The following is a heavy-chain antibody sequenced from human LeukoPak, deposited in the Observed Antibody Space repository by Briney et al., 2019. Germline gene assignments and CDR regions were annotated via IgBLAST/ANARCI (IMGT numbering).Heavy chain of an antibody. CDR3: ARGGKVPASNYYYMDV. Sequence: GGSLRLSCAASGFTFSSYGMHWVRQAPGKGLEWVAFIRYDGSNKYYADSVKGRFTISRDSAKSSLYLQMNSLRAEDTAVYFCARGGKVPASNYYYMDVWGKETTVTVSS. CDR1: GFTFSSYG. CDR2: IRYDGSNK. J-gene: IGHJ6*03. D-gene: IGHD2-2*01. V-gene: IGHV3-30*02.